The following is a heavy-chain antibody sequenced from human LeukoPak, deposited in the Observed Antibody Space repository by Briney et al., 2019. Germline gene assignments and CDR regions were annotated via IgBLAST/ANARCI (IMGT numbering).Heavy chain of an antibody. D-gene: IGHD4-17*01. CDR1: GFTFSSYS. CDR2: ISSSSSYI. V-gene: IGHV3-21*01. Sequence: GGSLRLSCAASGFTFSSYSMNWVRQAPGKGLEGVSSISSSSSYIYYADSVKGRFTISRDNAKNSLYLQMNSLRAEDTAVYYCARTTTVTPRYYYYGMDVWGQGTTVTVSS. CDR3: ARTTTVTPRYYYYGMDV. J-gene: IGHJ6*02.